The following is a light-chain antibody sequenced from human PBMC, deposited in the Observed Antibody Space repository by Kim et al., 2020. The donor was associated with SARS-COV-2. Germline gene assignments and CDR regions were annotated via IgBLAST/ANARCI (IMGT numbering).Light chain of an antibody. J-gene: IGLJ2*01. CDR2: QDS. CDR3: QAWDSSTVV. Sequence: SVSPGQTASITCSGYKLGDKYACWYQQKPGQSPVLVNYQDSKRPSGIPERFSGSNSGNTATLTISGTQAMDEADYYCQAWDSSTVVFGGGTKLTVL. CDR1: KLGDKY. V-gene: IGLV3-1*01.